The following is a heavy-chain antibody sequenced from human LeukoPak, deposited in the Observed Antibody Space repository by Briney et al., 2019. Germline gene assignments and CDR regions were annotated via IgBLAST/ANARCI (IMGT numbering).Heavy chain of an antibody. CDR3: ARGRGDYYGSSCNWFDP. V-gene: IGHV1-18*01. J-gene: IGHJ5*02. Sequence: GAPVKASCTGSGYTFRSYGITWVRQSPGQGLEWMGWISANNGNTNYAQKFQGRVTMTTNTSTTTAYMELRSLRSDDTAVYYCARGRGDYYGSSCNWFDPWGQGALVTVSS. D-gene: IGHD3-22*01. CDR1: GYTFRSYG. CDR2: ISANNGNT.